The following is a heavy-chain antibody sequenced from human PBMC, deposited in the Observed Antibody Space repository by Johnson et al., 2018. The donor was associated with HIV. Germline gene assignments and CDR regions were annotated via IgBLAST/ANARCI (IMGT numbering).Heavy chain of an antibody. CDR2: INQDGVEK. CDR1: GFTFSTSW. Sequence: EVQLVESGGGLVQPGGSLRLSCAASGFTFSTSWMSWVRQAPGKGLGWVANINQDGVEKYYVDSVKGRFTISRDNATNSLFLQMNSLRAEDTAVYYCAREGGIAAAGTDAFDIWGQGTMVTVSS. CDR3: AREGGIAAAGTDAFDI. D-gene: IGHD6-13*01. V-gene: IGHV3-7*01. J-gene: IGHJ3*02.